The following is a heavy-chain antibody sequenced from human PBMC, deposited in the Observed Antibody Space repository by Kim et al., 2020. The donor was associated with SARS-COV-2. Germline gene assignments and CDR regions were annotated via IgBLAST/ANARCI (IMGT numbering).Heavy chain of an antibody. Sequence: GRFTISRDNSKNSLYLQMNSLRAEDTALYYCAKDSAQTSDYYDSSGAFDLWGRGTLVTVSS. V-gene: IGHV3-43D*03. D-gene: IGHD3-22*01. J-gene: IGHJ2*01. CDR3: AKDSAQTSDYYDSSGAFDL.